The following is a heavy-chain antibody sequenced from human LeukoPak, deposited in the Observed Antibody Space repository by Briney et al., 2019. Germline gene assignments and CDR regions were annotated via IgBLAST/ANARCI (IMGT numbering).Heavy chain of an antibody. CDR1: GFAFSNYA. J-gene: IGHJ4*02. CDR2: IWYDGRNK. Sequence: GGSLRLSCAASGFAFSNYAMSWVRQAPGKGLEWVAIIWYDGRNKYYADSVKGRFTISRDNSKNTLFLQMDSLRAEDTAVYYCAKDILTGYLDYWGQGTLVTVSS. V-gene: IGHV3-33*06. CDR3: AKDILTGYLDY. D-gene: IGHD3-9*01.